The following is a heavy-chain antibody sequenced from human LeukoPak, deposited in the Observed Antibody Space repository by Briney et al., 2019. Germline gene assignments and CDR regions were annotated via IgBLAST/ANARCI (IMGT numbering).Heavy chain of an antibody. CDR2: IYYSGST. Sequence: PSETLSLTCTVSGDSISSDSHYWGWIRQPPGKGLAWIGSIYYSGSTYYNPSLKSRVTISVDTSKNQFSLKLSSVTAADTAVYYCARRKDFYFYGVDVWGQGTTVTVSS. J-gene: IGHJ6*02. CDR1: GDSISSDSHY. V-gene: IGHV4-39*01. CDR3: ARRKDFYFYGVDV.